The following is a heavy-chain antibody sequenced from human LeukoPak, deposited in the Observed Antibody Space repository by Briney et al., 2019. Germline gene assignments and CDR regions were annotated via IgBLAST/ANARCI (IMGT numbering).Heavy chain of an antibody. J-gene: IGHJ4*02. CDR3: ARDLMSFYYGSGSYGTFDY. CDR2: IIPILGIA. D-gene: IGHD3-10*01. Sequence: ASVKVSCKASGGTFSSYAISWVRQAPGQGLEWLGRIIPILGIANYAQKFQGRVTITADKSTSTAYMELSSLRSEDTAVYYCARDLMSFYYGSGSYGTFDYWGQGTLVTVSS. V-gene: IGHV1-69*04. CDR1: GGTFSSYA.